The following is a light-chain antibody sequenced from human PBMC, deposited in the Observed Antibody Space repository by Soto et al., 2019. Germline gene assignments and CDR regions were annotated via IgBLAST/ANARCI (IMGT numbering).Light chain of an antibody. CDR1: QSISNY. J-gene: IGKJ2*01. V-gene: IGKV1-39*01. CDR2: LTS. CDR3: HQSYSTPYT. Sequence: DIQMTQSPSSLSASVGDRITITCRASQSISNYLNWYQQKPGKAPKLLIYLTSSLQSGVPSRFSGSGSGTHFTLTISSLQPEDFAPYYCHQSYSTPYTFGQATKLEIK.